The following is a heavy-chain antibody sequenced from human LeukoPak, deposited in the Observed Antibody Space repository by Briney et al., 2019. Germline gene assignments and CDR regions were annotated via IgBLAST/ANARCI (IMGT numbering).Heavy chain of an antibody. J-gene: IGHJ4*02. CDR1: GYTFTIYG. CDR2: ISAYNGNT. D-gene: IGHD3-10*01. Sequence: AASVTVSCTASGYTFTIYGISWVRQAPGQGLEWMGWISAYNGNTNYAQKLQGRVTMTTDTSTSTAYMELRSLRSDDTAVYYCARDRRYYGSGSSGYWGQGTLVTVSS. CDR3: ARDRRYYGSGSSGY. V-gene: IGHV1-18*01.